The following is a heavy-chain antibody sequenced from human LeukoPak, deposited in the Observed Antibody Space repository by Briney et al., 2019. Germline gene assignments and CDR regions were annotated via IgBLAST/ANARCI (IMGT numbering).Heavy chain of an antibody. CDR3: ARVTPPHYYDSSGGAFDI. CDR1: GGTFSSYA. D-gene: IGHD3-22*01. J-gene: IGHJ3*02. CDR2: IIPIFGTA. Sequence: ASVKVSCKASGGTFSSYAISWVRQAPGQGLEWMGGIIPIFGTANYAQKFHGRVTITADESTSTAYMELNSLRSEDTAVYYCARVTPPHYYDSSGGAFDIWGQGTMVTVSS. V-gene: IGHV1-69*13.